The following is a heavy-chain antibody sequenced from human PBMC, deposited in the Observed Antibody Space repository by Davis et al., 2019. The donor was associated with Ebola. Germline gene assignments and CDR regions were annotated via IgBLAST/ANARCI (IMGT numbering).Heavy chain of an antibody. J-gene: IGHJ4*02. CDR2: IYHSGST. CDR1: GGSFSGYY. Sequence: SETLSLTCAVYGGSFSGYYWSWIRQPPGKGLEWIGEIYHSGSTNYNPSLKSRVTISVDKSKNQFSLKLSSVTAADTAVYYCASSGSSSWGYFDYWGQGTLVTVSS. D-gene: IGHD6-13*01. CDR3: ASSGSSSWGYFDY. V-gene: IGHV4-34*01.